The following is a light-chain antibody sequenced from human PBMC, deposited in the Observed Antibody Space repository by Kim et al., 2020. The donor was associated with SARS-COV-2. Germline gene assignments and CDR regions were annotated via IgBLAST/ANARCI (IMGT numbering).Light chain of an antibody. CDR3: QQRSSWYT. J-gene: IGKJ2*01. CDR1: QSVGSY. CDR2: DAS. Sequence: LACSPGERAPLPRRASQSVGSYLAWYPQKRGQAPRLLISDASKRATGIPARFIGSGSGTDFTLTISTLEPEDFAIYYCQQRSSWYTFGQGTKLEI. V-gene: IGKV3-11*01.